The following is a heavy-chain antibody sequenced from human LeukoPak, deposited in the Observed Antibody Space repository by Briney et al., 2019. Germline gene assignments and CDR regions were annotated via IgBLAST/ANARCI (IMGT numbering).Heavy chain of an antibody. J-gene: IGHJ6*04. CDR1: GFTFSSYS. CDR3: AREDLAAADGMDV. Sequence: GGSLRLSCAASGFTFSSYSMNWVRQAPGKGLEWVSSISSSSSYIYYADSVKGRFTISRDNAKNSLYLQMNSLRAEDTAVYYCAREDLAAADGMDVWGKGTTVTVSS. D-gene: IGHD6-13*01. V-gene: IGHV3-21*01. CDR2: ISSSSSYI.